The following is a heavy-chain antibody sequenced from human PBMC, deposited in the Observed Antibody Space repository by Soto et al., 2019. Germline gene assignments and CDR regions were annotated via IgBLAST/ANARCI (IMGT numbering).Heavy chain of an antibody. CDR2: IRSEVYSYAT. CDR1: GFTFSDST. J-gene: IGHJ6*02. CDR3: SRCPGSYCMDV. V-gene: IGHV3-73*02. D-gene: IGHD3-10*02. Sequence: EVQLVESGGGLVQPGGSLKVSCAASGFTFSDSTIHWVRQASGKGLEWVGRIRSEVYSYATVGAASVKDRFTISKDDSKNTAYLQMNSLKIEDTSVYYCSRCPGSYCMDVWGQGTTVTVSS.